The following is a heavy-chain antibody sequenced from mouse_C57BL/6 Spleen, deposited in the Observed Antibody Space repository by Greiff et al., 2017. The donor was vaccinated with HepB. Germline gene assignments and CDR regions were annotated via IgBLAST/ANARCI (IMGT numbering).Heavy chain of an antibody. J-gene: IGHJ2*01. CDR1: GFTFSSYA. CDR3: ARESGNSYFDY. Sequence: DVHLVESGGGLVKPGGSLKLSCAASGFTFSSYAMSWVRQTPEKRLEWVATISDGGSYTYYPDNVKGRFTISRDNAKNNLYLQMSHLKSEDTAMYYCARESGNSYFDYWGQGTTLTVSS. CDR2: ISDGGSYT. V-gene: IGHV5-4*01. D-gene: IGHD2-1*01.